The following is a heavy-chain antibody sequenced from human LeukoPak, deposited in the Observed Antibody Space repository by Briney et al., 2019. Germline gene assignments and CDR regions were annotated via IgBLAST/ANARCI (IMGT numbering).Heavy chain of an antibody. J-gene: IGHJ4*02. CDR2: IYTSGST. CDR3: ARLRDFWTDY. D-gene: IGHD3/OR15-3a*01. Sequence: SQTLSLTCTVSGGSISSGSYYWSWIRQPAGKGLEWIGRIYTSGSTNYNPSLKSRVTISVDTSKNQFSLKLSSVTAADTAVYYCARLRDFWTDYWGQGTLVTVSS. V-gene: IGHV4-61*02. CDR1: GGSISSGSYY.